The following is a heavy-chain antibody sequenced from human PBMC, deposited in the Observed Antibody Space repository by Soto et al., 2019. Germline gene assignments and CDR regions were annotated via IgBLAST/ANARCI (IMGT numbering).Heavy chain of an antibody. D-gene: IGHD2-21*02. CDR1: GFIFTTSD. V-gene: IGHV3-23*04. CDR3: AKGGGGDHGY. Sequence: EVQLVESEGGLVQPGGSLRLSCEASGFIFTTSDMSWVRQAPGKGLEWISSITITGDTTHYADSVKGRFTISRDNSRNTVYLQMNSLRVDDTAVNYCAKGGGGDHGYWGQGTLVAVSS. CDR2: ITITGDTT. J-gene: IGHJ4*02.